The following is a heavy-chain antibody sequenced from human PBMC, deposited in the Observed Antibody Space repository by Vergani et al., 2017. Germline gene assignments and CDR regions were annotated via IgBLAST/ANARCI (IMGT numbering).Heavy chain of an antibody. Sequence: QVQLVESGGGVVQPGGSLRLSCIASGFTFRIYGMHWVRQAPGKWLEWVTFIRYDGSNTYYADSVKGRFTISRDNSKNTLFLQMNSLRPEDTAVYYCARDTVTGSRYFDYWGQGTLVTVSS. J-gene: IGHJ4*02. D-gene: IGHD6-19*01. V-gene: IGHV3-30*02. CDR2: IRYDGSNT. CDR3: ARDTVTGSRYFDY. CDR1: GFTFRIYG.